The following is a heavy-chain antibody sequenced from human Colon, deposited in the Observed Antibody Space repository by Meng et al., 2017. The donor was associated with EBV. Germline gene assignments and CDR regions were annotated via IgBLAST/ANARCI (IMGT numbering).Heavy chain of an antibody. CDR2: IYYSGST. Sequence: QLQLHAAGPVLVKPPQALSLTCTVSGVSVRRCGYYWTWIRQHPGKGLEWFGHIYYSGSTFYNPSLNRLVIISIDTSNNKFSLNLRSVTAADTAVYYFSRVSSGWDYFDYWGQGTLVTVSS. V-gene: IGHV4-31*01. D-gene: IGHD6-19*01. CDR1: GVSVRRCGYY. J-gene: IGHJ4*02. CDR3: SRVSSGWDYFDY.